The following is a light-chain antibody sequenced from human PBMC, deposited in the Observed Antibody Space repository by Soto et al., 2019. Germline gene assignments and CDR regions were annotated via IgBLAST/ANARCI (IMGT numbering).Light chain of an antibody. CDR2: AAS. J-gene: IGKJ2*01. CDR3: QKYNSAPNT. V-gene: IGKV1-27*01. CDR1: QDISNY. Sequence: DIQMTQSPSSLPASVGDRVTITCRAHQDISNYLAWYQQKPGKVPELLIYAASTLRTGVQSRFSGSGSGTVFTLTINNLQPEDVATYYCQKYNSAPNTFGRGTRLEIK.